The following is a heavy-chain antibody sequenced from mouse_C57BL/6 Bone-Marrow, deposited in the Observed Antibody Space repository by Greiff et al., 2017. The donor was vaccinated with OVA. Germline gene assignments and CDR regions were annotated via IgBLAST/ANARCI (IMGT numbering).Heavy chain of an antibody. V-gene: IGHV5-9*01. D-gene: IGHD1-1*01. J-gene: IGHJ1*03. CDR1: GFTFSSYT. Sequence: EVMLVESGGGLVKPGGSLKLSCAASGFTFSSYTMSWVRQTPEKRLEWVATISGGGGNTYYPDSVKGRFTISRDNAKNTLYLQMSSLRSEDTALYYCASPTVVAPRYFDVWGTGTTVTVSS. CDR2: ISGGGGNT. CDR3: ASPTVVAPRYFDV.